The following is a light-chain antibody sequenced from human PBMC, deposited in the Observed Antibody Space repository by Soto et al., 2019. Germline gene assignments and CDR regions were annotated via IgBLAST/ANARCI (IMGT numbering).Light chain of an antibody. CDR3: QQRSNWLYT. J-gene: IGKJ2*01. V-gene: IGKV3-11*01. Sequence: EIVLTQSPATLSLSPGERATLSCRASKSVRSYLAWYQQKPGQAPRLLIYDASNRATGIQARFSGSGSGTDFTLPISSQEPEDVEVYYCQQRSNWLYTFGQGTKLQIK. CDR1: KSVRSY. CDR2: DAS.